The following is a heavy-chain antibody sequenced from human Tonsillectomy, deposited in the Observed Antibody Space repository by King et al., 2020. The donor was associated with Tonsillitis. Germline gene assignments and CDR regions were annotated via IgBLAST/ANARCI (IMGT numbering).Heavy chain of an antibody. CDR3: VRENWYYDY. Sequence: VQLVESGAEVKKPGASVKVSCQASGFTFTDYHMHWVRQAPGQGLEWMGWIYPNSGDTYHAQKFQGRISLTRDTSINSLYMELTRLTSDDTALYYCVRENWYYDYWGRGTLVTVSS. V-gene: IGHV1-2*02. J-gene: IGHJ4*02. D-gene: IGHD1-1*01. CDR1: GFTFTDYH. CDR2: IYPNSGDT.